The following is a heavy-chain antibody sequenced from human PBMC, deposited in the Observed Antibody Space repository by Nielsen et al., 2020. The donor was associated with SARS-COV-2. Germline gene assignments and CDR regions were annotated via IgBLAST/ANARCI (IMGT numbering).Heavy chain of an antibody. J-gene: IGHJ1*01. CDR2: IRSYANEYAT. V-gene: IGHV3-73*01. Sequence: GESLKISCVASGFTFSGSAMHWVRQASGKGLEWLGRIRSYANEYATAYAASVKGRFTISRDDSKNTAYLQMNSLRVEDTAVYYCAKSGSFSMIVVVIGYFQHWGQGTLVTVSS. CDR1: GFTFSGSA. D-gene: IGHD3-22*01. CDR3: AKSGSFSMIVVVIGYFQH.